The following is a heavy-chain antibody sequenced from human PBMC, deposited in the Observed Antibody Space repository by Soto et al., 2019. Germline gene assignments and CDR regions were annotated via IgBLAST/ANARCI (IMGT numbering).Heavy chain of an antibody. CDR1: GGSISSYY. CDR2: IYYSGST. D-gene: IGHD2-2*01. J-gene: IGHJ6*02. Sequence: SETLSLTCTVSGGSISSYYWSWIRQPPGKGLEWIGYIYYSGSTNYNPSLKSRVTISVDTSKNQFSLKLSSVTAADTAVYYCARESADMANGMDVWGQGTTVTVSS. V-gene: IGHV4-59*01. CDR3: ARESADMANGMDV.